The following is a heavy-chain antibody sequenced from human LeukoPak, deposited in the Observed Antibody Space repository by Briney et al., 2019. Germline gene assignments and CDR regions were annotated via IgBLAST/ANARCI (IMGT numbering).Heavy chain of an antibody. CDR3: ARALESNYDILTGFDY. J-gene: IGHJ4*02. Sequence: KPSETLSLTCTVSGGSISSGGYYWSWIRQHPGKGLEWIGYIYYSGSTYYNPSLKSRVTISVDTSKNQFSLKLSSVTAADTAVYYCARALESNYDILTGFDYWGQGTLVTVSS. CDR1: GGSISSGGYY. CDR2: IYYSGST. D-gene: IGHD3-9*01. V-gene: IGHV4-31*03.